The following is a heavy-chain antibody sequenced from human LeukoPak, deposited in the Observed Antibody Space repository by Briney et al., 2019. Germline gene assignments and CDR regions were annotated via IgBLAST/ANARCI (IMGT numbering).Heavy chain of an antibody. Sequence: GGSLRLSCAASGFTFSTDAMTWVRQAPGKGLNWVSGISGNGDSTFYADSVKGRFTISRDNSKKTLYLQMNSLRADDTAVYYCAKDARWLAPGTFDIWGQGTMVTVS. CDR2: ISGNGDST. CDR3: AKDARWLAPGTFDI. D-gene: IGHD6-19*01. V-gene: IGHV3-23*01. J-gene: IGHJ3*02. CDR1: GFTFSTDA.